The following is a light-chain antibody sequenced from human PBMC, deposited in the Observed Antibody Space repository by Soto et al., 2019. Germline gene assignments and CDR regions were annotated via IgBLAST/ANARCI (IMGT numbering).Light chain of an antibody. V-gene: IGKV3-15*01. CDR1: QNVNMY. Sequence: EIVMTQSPATLSVSPGERATLACRASQNVNMYLAWYQRKPGQAPRLLIYGSSTRATDTPARFSGSGSGTEFTLTISSLQSEDSAVYYCQQYNNWPLITFGQGTRLEI. J-gene: IGKJ5*01. CDR2: GSS. CDR3: QQYNNWPLIT.